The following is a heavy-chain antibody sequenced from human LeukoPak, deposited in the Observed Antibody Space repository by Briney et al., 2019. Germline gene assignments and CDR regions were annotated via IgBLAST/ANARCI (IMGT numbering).Heavy chain of an antibody. Sequence: SETLSLTCTVSGGSTSSSSYYWGWIRQPPGKGLEWIGSIYYSGSTYYNPSLKSRVTISVDTSKNQFSLKLSSVTAADTAVYYCARMYIKWGRYLQHWGQGTLVTVSS. D-gene: IGHD1-26*01. CDR3: ARMYIKWGRYLQH. V-gene: IGHV4-39*01. CDR2: IYYSGST. CDR1: GGSTSSSSYY. J-gene: IGHJ1*01.